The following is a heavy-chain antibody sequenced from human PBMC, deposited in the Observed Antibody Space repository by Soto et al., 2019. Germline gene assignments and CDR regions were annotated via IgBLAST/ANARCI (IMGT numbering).Heavy chain of an antibody. CDR1: GFTFDDYA. Sequence: EVQLVESGGGLVQPGRSLRLSCAASGFTFDDYAMHWVRQAPGKGLEWVSGISWNSGSIGYADSVKGRFTISRDNAKNSLYLQMNSLRAEDTALYYCAKDTTNWNFHWFDPWGQGTLVTVSS. V-gene: IGHV3-9*01. D-gene: IGHD1-7*01. CDR2: ISWNSGSI. CDR3: AKDTTNWNFHWFDP. J-gene: IGHJ5*02.